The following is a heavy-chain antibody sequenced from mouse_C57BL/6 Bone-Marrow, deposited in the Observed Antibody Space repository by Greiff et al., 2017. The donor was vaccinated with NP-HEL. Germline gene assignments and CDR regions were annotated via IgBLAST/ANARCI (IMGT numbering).Heavy chain of an antibody. CDR2: IYPRDGST. V-gene: IGHV1-78*01. Sequence: QVQLQQSDAELVKPGASVKISCKVSGYTFTDHTIHWMKQRPEQGLEWIGYIYPRDGSTKYNEKFKGKATLTADKSSSTAYMQLNSLTSEDSAVYFCAREGNYYGSSYVGFAYWGQGTLVTVSA. D-gene: IGHD1-1*01. CDR1: GYTFTDHT. CDR3: AREGNYYGSSYVGFAY. J-gene: IGHJ3*01.